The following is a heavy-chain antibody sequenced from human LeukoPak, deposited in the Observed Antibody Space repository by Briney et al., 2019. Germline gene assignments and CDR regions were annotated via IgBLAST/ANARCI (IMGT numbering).Heavy chain of an antibody. V-gene: IGHV3-73*01. Sequence: GGSLRLSCAASGFTFSGSAMHWVRQASGKGLEWVGRIRSKANSYATAYAASVKGRFTISRDDSKNTAYLQMNSLKTEDTAVYYCTRVGGIYYMDVWGRGTTVTVSS. CDR2: IRSKANSYAT. D-gene: IGHD1-14*01. J-gene: IGHJ6*03. CDR3: TRVGGIYYMDV. CDR1: GFTFSGSA.